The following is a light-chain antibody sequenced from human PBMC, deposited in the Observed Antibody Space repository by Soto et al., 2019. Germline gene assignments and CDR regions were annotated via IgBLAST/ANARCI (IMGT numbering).Light chain of an antibody. CDR2: GDX. CDR1: SSNFGANFD. Sequence: QSVLTQPPSVSGAPGQRVTISCTGSSSNFGANFDVQWYQQFPGTAPKLLIYGDXXXXXXVXDRFSXXKSXXXXSLAITGXXXXXXXXYYCQSYDTRLRWVFGGGTKLTVL. J-gene: IGLJ2*01. CDR3: QSYDTRLRWV. V-gene: IGLV1-40*01.